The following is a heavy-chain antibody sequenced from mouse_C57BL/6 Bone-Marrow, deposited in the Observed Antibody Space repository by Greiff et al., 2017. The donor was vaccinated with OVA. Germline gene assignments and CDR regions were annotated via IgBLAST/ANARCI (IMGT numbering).Heavy chain of an antibody. J-gene: IGHJ4*01. V-gene: IGHV1-53*01. CDR3: ARSRKLRSLAMDY. CDR2: INPSNGGT. CDR1: GYTFTSYW. D-gene: IGHD1-1*01. Sequence: QVQLQQPGTELVKPGASVKLSCKASGYTFTSYWMHWVKQGPGQGLEWIGNINPSNGGTNYNEKFKSKATLTVDKSSSTAYMQLSSLTSEDSAVYYCARSRKLRSLAMDYWGQGTSVTVSS.